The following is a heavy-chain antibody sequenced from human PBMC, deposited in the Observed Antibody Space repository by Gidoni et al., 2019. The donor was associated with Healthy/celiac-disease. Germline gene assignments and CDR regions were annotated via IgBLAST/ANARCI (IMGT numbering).Heavy chain of an antibody. Sequence: QLQLQESGPGLVKPSETLSLTCTVPGGAIRSSSYYWGWIRQPPGKGLEWIGSIYYSGSTYYNPSLKSRVTIAVDTSKNQFSLKLSSVTAADTAVYYCASPDYYGSGSDYYYGMDVWGQGTTVTVSS. V-gene: IGHV4-39*01. CDR1: GGAIRSSSYY. J-gene: IGHJ6*02. D-gene: IGHD3-10*01. CDR2: IYYSGST. CDR3: ASPDYYGSGSDYYYGMDV.